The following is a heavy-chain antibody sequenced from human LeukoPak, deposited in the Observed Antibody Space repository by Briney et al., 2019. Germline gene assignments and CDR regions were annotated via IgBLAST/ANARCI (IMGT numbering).Heavy chain of an antibody. CDR2: ISGSDDGT. CDR1: GFTFSTYA. CDR3: AKSIAARWGGFDY. Sequence: PGGSLRLSCAASGFTFSTYAMSWVRQIPGKGLEWVSAISGSDDGTYYADSVKGRFTISRDNAKNSLYLQMNSLRAEDMALYYCAKSIAARWGGFDYWGQGTLVTVSS. J-gene: IGHJ4*02. D-gene: IGHD6-6*01. V-gene: IGHV3-23*01.